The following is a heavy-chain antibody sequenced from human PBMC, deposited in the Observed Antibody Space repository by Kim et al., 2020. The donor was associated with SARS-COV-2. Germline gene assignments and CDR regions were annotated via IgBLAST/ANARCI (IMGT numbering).Heavy chain of an antibody. CDR1: GGSFSGYY. D-gene: IGHD3-10*01. CDR2: INHSGST. Sequence: SETLSLTCAVYGGSFSGYYWSWIRQPPGKGLEWIGEINHSGSTNYNPSLKSRVTISVDTSKNQFSLKLSSVTAADTAVYYCARGPRITMVRGVIGYHGMDVWGQGTTVTVSS. CDR3: ARGPRITMVRGVIGYHGMDV. J-gene: IGHJ6*02. V-gene: IGHV4-34*01.